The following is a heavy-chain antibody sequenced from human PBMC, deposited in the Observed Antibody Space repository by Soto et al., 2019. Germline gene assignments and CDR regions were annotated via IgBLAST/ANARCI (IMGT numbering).Heavy chain of an antibody. J-gene: IGHJ4*02. CDR3: ARLSSGERLNFDY. V-gene: IGHV4-31*03. Sequence: QVQLQESGPGLVKPSQTLSLTCTVSGGSISSGGYYWSWIRQHPGKGLEWIGYIYYSGSTYYNPSLKSRVTISLDTSKNQFSQKLSSVRAADTAMYYCARLSSGERLNFDYWGQGTLVTVSS. CDR1: GGSISSGGYY. D-gene: IGHD3-10*02. CDR2: IYYSGST.